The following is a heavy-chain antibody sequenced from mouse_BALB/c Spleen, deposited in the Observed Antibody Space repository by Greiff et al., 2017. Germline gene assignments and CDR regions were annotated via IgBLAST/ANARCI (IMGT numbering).Heavy chain of an antibody. CDR3: NAIYYDYDRGYAMDY. D-gene: IGHD2-4*01. CDR2: IDPENGDT. CDR1: GFNIKDYY. Sequence: EVQLQQSGAELVRSGASVKLSCTASGFNIKDYYMHWVKQRPEQGLEWIGWIDPENGDTEYAPKFQGKATMTADTSSNTAYLQLSSLTSEDTAVYSCNAIYYDYDRGYAMDYWGQGTSVTVSS. V-gene: IGHV14-4*02. J-gene: IGHJ4*01.